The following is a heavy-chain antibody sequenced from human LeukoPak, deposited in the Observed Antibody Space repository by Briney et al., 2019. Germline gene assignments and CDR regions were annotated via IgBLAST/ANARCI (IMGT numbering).Heavy chain of an antibody. V-gene: IGHV1-69*13. Sequence: SVKVSCKASGYTFTSYGISWVRQAPGQGLEWMGGIIPIFGTANYAQKFQGRVTITADESTSTAYMELSSLRSEDTAVYYCAREEEYSSSYYYYGMDVWGQGTTVTVSS. CDR1: GYTFTSYG. CDR2: IIPIFGTA. D-gene: IGHD6-6*01. CDR3: AREEEYSSSYYYYGMDV. J-gene: IGHJ6*02.